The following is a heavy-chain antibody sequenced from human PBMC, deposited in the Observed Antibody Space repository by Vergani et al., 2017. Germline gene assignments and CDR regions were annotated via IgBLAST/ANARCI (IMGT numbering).Heavy chain of an antibody. CDR3: ANDPKKAGAGIAKYGMDV. J-gene: IGHJ6*02. V-gene: IGHV1-18*01. D-gene: IGHD1-1*01. CDR1: GYTFTSYG. CDR2: ISAYNGNT. Sequence: QVQLVQSAAEVKKPGASVKVSCKASGYTFTSYGISWMRQAPGQGLEWMGWISAYNGNTNYAQKLQGRVTMTTDTSTSTAYLELRSLRSDDTAVYYCANDPKKAGAGIAKYGMDVWGQGTMVTVSS.